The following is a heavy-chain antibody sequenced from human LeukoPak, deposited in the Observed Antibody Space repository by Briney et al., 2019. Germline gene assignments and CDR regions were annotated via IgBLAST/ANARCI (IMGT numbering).Heavy chain of an antibody. CDR2: ISGSGFGT. Sequence: PGGSLRLSCAASGFTFTTYGMSWVRQAPGKGLEWVSAISGSGFGTYYADSVKGRFTISRDNSKSTLYLQMNSLRAEDTAVYYCAKDQAGCSTSSCYERGSDYWGQGTLVTVSS. CDR1: GFTFTTYG. V-gene: IGHV3-23*01. J-gene: IGHJ4*02. CDR3: AKDQAGCSTSSCYERGSDY. D-gene: IGHD2-2*01.